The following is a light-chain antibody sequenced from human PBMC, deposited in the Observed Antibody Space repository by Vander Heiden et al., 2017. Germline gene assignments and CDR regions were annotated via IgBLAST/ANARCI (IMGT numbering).Light chain of an antibody. CDR1: PSISSD. CDR3: RLCDSTPHT. CDR2: AAS. V-gene: IGKV1-39*01. Sequence: DIQMTQSPSSLSASVGDRVTITCRASPSISSDLNWYQQKHGKAPKILTNAASSSLSPILATLPGCPSLRACTRTIIIMKPAHIQTEDCRLCDSTPHTSGGGTKLEIK. J-gene: IGKJ4*01.